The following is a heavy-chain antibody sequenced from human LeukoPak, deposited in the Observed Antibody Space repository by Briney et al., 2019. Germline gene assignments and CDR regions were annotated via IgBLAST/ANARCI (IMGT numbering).Heavy chain of an antibody. D-gene: IGHD5-12*01. J-gene: IGHJ6*02. V-gene: IGHV1-18*01. Sequence: ASVKVSCKASGYTFTSYGISWVRQAPGQGLEWMGWISAYNGNTNYAQKLQGRVTMTTDTSTSTAYKELRSLRSDDTAVYYCARGPSGSWLLGGNYYYYYGMDVWGQGTTVTVSS. CDR2: ISAYNGNT. CDR1: GYTFTSYG. CDR3: ARGPSGSWLLGGNYYYYYGMDV.